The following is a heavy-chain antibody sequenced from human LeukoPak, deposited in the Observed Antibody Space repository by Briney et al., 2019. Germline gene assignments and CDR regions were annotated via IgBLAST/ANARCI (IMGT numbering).Heavy chain of an antibody. J-gene: IGHJ4*02. V-gene: IGHV4-34*01. CDR2: INHRGST. D-gene: IGHD2-21*02. CDR1: GGSFSGYY. Sequence: SETLSLTCAVYGGSFSGYYWSWIRQPPGKGLEWIGEINHRGSTNYNPSLKSRVTISVDTSKNQFSLKLSSVTAADTAVYYCARAEHIVVVTRDLYFDYWGQGTLITVSS. CDR3: ARAEHIVVVTRDLYFDY.